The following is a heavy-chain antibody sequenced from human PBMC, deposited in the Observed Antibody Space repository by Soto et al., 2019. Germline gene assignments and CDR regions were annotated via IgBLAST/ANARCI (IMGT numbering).Heavy chain of an antibody. CDR3: TRDRYFDY. CDR2: ISPRSGGT. V-gene: IGHV1-2*02. CDR1: GYDFRAYY. J-gene: IGHJ4*01. Sequence: QVQLVQSGAEVKKSGSSVRVSCQASGYDFRAYYIHWVRQAPGQGLEWMGWISPRSGGTNFAQRFRGRVTLTTETSSNTVHMELSGLGSDDTAVYYCTRDRYFDYWGQGPLVTVSS.